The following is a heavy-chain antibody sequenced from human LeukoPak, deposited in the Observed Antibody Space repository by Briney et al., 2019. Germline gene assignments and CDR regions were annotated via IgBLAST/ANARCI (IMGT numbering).Heavy chain of an antibody. V-gene: IGHV3-30*02. CDR2: IRYDGSNK. J-gene: IGHJ4*02. Sequence: GGSLRLSCAASGFTFISFAMHWVRQAPGKGLEWVAYIRYDGSNKSYADSVKGRFTISRDSSKNTLYLQMNSLRAEDTAVYYCAKDPGAHDKHFDHWGQGTLVTVSS. D-gene: IGHD3-10*01. CDR1: GFTFISFA. CDR3: AKDPGAHDKHFDH.